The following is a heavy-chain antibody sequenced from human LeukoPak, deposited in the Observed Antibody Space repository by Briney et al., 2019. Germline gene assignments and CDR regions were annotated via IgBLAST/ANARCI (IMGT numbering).Heavy chain of an antibody. CDR2: IWYDGSNK. J-gene: IGHJ4*02. Sequence: GRSLRLSCTASGFTFSRYGMHWVRQAPGKGLEWVAAIWYDGSNKHYADSVEGRFTISRDNSKNTVYLQMSSLRAEDTALCYCARGGDYSGYDYWGQGTLVTVSS. CDR1: GFTFSRYG. CDR3: ARGGDYSGYDY. D-gene: IGHD1-26*01. V-gene: IGHV3-33*01.